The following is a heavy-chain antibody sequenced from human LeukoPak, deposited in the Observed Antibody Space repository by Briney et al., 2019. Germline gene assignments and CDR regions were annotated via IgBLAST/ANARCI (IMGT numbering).Heavy chain of an antibody. V-gene: IGHV4-61*02. J-gene: IGHJ4*02. D-gene: IGHD1-26*01. Sequence: SETLSLTCSVSGDSISSGSYYWSWIRQPAGKGLEWIGRIYTSGSTNYIPSLKSRLTISVDTSKDQFSLRLSSVTAADTAVYYCARDRGYYVFDYWGQGILVTVSS. CDR2: IYTSGST. CDR3: ARDRGYYVFDY. CDR1: GDSISSGSYY.